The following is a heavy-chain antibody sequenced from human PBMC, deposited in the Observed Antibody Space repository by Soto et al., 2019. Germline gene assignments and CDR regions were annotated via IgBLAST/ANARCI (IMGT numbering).Heavy chain of an antibody. V-gene: IGHV3-30*18. Sequence: PGGSLRLSCAPSGFTFSNYGMHWVRQAPGKGLEWVAVISYDGITKYYADSVKGRFTISRDNSKNTLYLQINSLKPEDTAVYYCAKGALVVAATVPPHYYMDVWGKGTTVTSP. CDR1: GFTFSNYG. J-gene: IGHJ6*03. CDR3: AKGALVVAATVPPHYYMDV. CDR2: ISYDGITK. D-gene: IGHD2-15*01.